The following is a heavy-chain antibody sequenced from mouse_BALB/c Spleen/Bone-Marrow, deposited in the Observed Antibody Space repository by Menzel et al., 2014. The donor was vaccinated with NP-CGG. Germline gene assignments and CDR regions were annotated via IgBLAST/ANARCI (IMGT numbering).Heavy chain of an antibody. CDR1: GFSFSNYG. V-gene: IGHV5-9-2*01. CDR2: ICGDCRYP. D-gene: IGHD2-4*01. J-gene: IGHJ3*01. CDR3: ARHADYDQTEVAFVC. Sequence: EVQVVESGGGLVKSGGSLKLSCAASGFSFSNYGMSWLRQTPEKRLEWVATICGDCRYPFYSASVKGRFTISRDKAKNNLYMQLSGLRSEDTALYYGARHADYDQTEVAFVCGGQGTLVTVSA.